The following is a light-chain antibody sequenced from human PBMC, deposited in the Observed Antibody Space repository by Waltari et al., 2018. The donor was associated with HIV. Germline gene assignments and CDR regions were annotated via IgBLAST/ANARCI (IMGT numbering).Light chain of an antibody. J-gene: IGKJ2*01. Sequence: EIVMTQSPATLSVSPGERATLSCRASQSVSGNLAWYQQKPGQAPRLLIYGASTRATGIPARFSGSGSGKEFTLTISSLQSEDFAVYYCQQYNNWPPRTFGQGTKLEIK. CDR1: QSVSGN. CDR2: GAS. CDR3: QQYNNWPPRT. V-gene: IGKV3-15*01.